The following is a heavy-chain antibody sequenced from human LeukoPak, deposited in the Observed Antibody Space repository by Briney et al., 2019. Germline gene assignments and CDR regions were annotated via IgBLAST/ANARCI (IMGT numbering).Heavy chain of an antibody. J-gene: IGHJ4*02. CDR1: GFTFSSYA. D-gene: IGHD3-22*01. Sequence: PGGSLRLSCAVSGFTFSSYAMSWVRQAPGKGLEWVSAISGSGGSTYYADSVKGRFTISRDNAKNSLYLQLDSLRAEDTAVYYCARDLVTTIVVPYDFWGQGTLLTVSS. CDR3: ARDLVTTIVVPYDF. CDR2: ISGSGGST. V-gene: IGHV3-23*01.